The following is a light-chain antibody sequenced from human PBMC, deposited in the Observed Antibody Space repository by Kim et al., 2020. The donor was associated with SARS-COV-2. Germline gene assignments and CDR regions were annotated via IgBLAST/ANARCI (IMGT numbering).Light chain of an antibody. Sequence: SSVGDRVTITGRASQSISSWLAWYQQKPGKAPKLLIYKASSLESGVPSRFSGSGSETEFTLTISSLQPDDFATYYCQQYNSYPLTFGGGTKVDIK. CDR1: QSISSW. CDR3: QQYNSYPLT. J-gene: IGKJ4*01. V-gene: IGKV1-5*03. CDR2: KAS.